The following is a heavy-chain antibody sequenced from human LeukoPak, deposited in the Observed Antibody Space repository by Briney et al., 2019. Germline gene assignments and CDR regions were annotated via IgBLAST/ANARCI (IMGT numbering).Heavy chain of an antibody. V-gene: IGHV4-39*07. CDR2: IYYSGST. Sequence: PSETLPLTCTVSGGSISSSSYYWGWIRQPPGKGLEWIGTIYYSGSTYYNPSLKSRVTISVDTSKNQFSLKLSSVTAADTAVYYCARTNFWSGYYFFDYWGQGTLVTVSS. D-gene: IGHD3-3*01. CDR1: GGSISSSSYY. CDR3: ARTNFWSGYYFFDY. J-gene: IGHJ4*02.